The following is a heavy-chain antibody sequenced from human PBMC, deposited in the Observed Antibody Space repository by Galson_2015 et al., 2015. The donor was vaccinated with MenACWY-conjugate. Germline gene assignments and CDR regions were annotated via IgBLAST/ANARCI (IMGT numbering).Heavy chain of an antibody. V-gene: IGHV6-1*01. CDR1: GDSVSSNSAA. CDR2: TYYRSKRYN. D-gene: IGHD5-18*01. Sequence: CAISGDSVSSNSAAWNWIRQSPSRGLEWLGRTYYRSKRYNDYAVSVKSRISITPDTSTNQLTLHLNSVTPEDTAVYYCARAALLRGYIFMYFFDYWGQGTLVTVSS. CDR3: ARAALLRGYIFMYFFDY. J-gene: IGHJ4*02.